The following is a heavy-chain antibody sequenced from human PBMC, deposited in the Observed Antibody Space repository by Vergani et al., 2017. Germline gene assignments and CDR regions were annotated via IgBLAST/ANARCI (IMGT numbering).Heavy chain of an antibody. D-gene: IGHD3-10*01. Sequence: QVQLQQWGAGLLKPSETLSLTCAVYGGSFSGYYWSWIRQPPGKGLEWIGYIYYSGSTNYNPSLKSLVTISVDTSKNQFSLKLSSVTAADTAVYYCARASYYTFGVVSYYYGMDVWGQGTTVTVSS. CDR2: IYYSGST. V-gene: IGHV4-34*11. J-gene: IGHJ6*02. CDR1: GGSFSGYY. CDR3: ARASYYTFGVVSYYYGMDV.